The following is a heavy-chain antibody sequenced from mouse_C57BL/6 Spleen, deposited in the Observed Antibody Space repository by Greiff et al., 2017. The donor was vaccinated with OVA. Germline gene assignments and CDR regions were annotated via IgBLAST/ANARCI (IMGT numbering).Heavy chain of an antibody. Sequence: QVQLQQPGPELVKPGASVKLSCKASGYTFTSYWMHWVKQRPGQGLEWIGRIDPNSGGTKYNEKFKSKATLTVDKPSSTAYMQLSSLTSEDSAVYYCARGLHYYGSSRYFDYWGQGTTLTVSS. CDR2: IDPNSGGT. J-gene: IGHJ2*01. CDR3: ARGLHYYGSSRYFDY. CDR1: GYTFTSYW. V-gene: IGHV1-72*01. D-gene: IGHD1-1*01.